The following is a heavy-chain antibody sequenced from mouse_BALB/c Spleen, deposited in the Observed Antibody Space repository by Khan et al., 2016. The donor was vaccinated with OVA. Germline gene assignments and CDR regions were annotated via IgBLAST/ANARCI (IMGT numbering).Heavy chain of an antibody. J-gene: IGHJ4*01. CDR1: GFTFSDYG. CDR2: ISNLAYSI. V-gene: IGHV5-15*02. CDR3: AGSWAMDY. Sequence: EVKLVESGGGLVQPGGSRKLSCAASGFTFSDYGMAWVRQAPGKGPEWIAFISNLAYSIYYADTVTGRFTISRENAKNTLYLEMSSLMSEDTAMYSCAGSWAMDYWGQGTSVTVSS.